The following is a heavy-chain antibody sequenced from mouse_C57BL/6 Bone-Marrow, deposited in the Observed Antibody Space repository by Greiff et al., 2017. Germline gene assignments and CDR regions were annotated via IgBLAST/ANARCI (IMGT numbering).Heavy chain of an antibody. V-gene: IGHV1-76*01. CDR1: GYTFTDYY. J-gene: IGHJ2*01. D-gene: IGHD2-1*01. CDR3: ARGRALLLDY. CDR2: IYPGSGNT. Sequence: QVQLQQSGAELVRPGASVKLSCKASGYTFTDYYINWVKQRPGQGLEWIARIYPGSGNTYYNEKFKGKATLTAEKSSSTAYMQLSSLTSEDSAVYFCARGRALLLDYWGQGTTLTVSS.